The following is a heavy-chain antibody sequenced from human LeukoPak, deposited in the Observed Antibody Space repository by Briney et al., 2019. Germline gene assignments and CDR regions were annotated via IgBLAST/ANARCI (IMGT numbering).Heavy chain of an antibody. D-gene: IGHD1-26*01. V-gene: IGHV4-34*01. CDR2: INHSGST. J-gene: IGHJ4*02. CDR1: GGSFSGYY. CDR3: ARGELLFGY. Sequence: ESSETLSLTCAVYGGSFSGYYWSWIRQPPGKGLEWIGEINHSGSTNYNPSLKSRVTISVDTSKNQFSLKLSSVTAADTAVYYCARGELLFGYWGQGTLVTVSS.